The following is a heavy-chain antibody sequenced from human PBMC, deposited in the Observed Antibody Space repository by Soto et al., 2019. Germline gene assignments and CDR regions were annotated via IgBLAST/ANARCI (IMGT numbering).Heavy chain of an antibody. CDR2: IYYGGST. Sequence: SETLSLTCTVSGGSISSGGYYWSWIRQHPGKGLEWIGYIYYGGSTYYNPSLKSRATISGDTSKNQFSLKLSSVTAADTAVYYCARGGYYYENSGQNAYDYWGQGILVTV. CDR3: ARGGYYYENSGQNAYDY. V-gene: IGHV4-31*03. J-gene: IGHJ4*01. D-gene: IGHD3-22*01. CDR1: GGSISSGGYY.